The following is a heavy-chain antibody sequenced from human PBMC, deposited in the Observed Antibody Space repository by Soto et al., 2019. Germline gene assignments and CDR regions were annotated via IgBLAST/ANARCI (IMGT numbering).Heavy chain of an antibody. Sequence: LRLSCSASGFTFSSYWMDWVRQAPGKGLEWVANINQDGSEKHYVDSVKGRFTISRDNAKNSLYLQMSSLTAEDSALYYCSPSLDYWGQGTLVTVSS. V-gene: IGHV3-7*01. J-gene: IGHJ4*02. CDR1: GFTFSSYW. CDR3: SPSLDY. CDR2: INQDGSEK.